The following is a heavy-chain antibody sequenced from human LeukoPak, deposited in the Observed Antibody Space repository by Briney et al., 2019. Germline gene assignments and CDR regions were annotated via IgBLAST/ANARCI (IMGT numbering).Heavy chain of an antibody. J-gene: IGHJ6*03. CDR2: IIAIFGTA. CDR1: VGTFSSYA. D-gene: IGHD4-17*01. V-gene: IGHV1-69*13. CDR3: ARVGDYAHYYYYYYMDV. Sequence: SVKVSCKASVGTFSSYAISWVRQAPGQGLEWMGGIIAIFGTANYAQKFQGRVTITADESTITAYMELSSLRSEDTAVYYCARVGDYAHYYYYYYMDVWGKGTTVTVSS.